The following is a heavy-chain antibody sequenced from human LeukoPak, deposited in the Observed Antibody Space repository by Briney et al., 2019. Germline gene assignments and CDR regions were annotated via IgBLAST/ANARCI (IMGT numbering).Heavy chain of an antibody. CDR3: AKAYDGYDGAFDY. Sequence: PSETLSLTCAVYGGSFSGYYWSWIRQPPGKGLEWVSAISGSGGSTYYADSVKGRFTISRDNSKNTLYLQMNSLRAEDTAVYYCAKAYDGYDGAFDYWGQGTLVTVSS. J-gene: IGHJ4*02. CDR1: GGSFSGYY. D-gene: IGHD5-12*01. CDR2: ISGSGGST. V-gene: IGHV3-23*01.